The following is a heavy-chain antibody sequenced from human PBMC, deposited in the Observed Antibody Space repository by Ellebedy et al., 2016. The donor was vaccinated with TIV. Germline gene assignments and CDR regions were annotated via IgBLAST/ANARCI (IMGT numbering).Heavy chain of an antibody. D-gene: IGHD3-10*01. Sequence: SETLSLTXTVSGGSISSGGYYWSWIRQHPGKGLEWIGYIYYSGSTYYNPSLKSRVTISVDTSKNQFSLKLSSVTAADTAVYYCARGGSLWFGELSGYFDYWGQGTLVTVSS. CDR1: GGSISSGGYY. J-gene: IGHJ4*02. V-gene: IGHV4-31*03. CDR2: IYYSGST. CDR3: ARGGSLWFGELSGYFDY.